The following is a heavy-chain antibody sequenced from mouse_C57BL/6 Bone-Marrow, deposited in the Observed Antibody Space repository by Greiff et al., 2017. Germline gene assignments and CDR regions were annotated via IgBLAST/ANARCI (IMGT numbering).Heavy chain of an antibody. Sequence: EVQGVESGGGLVKPGGSLKLSCAASGFTFSSYAMSWVRQTPEKRLEWVATISDGGSYTYYPDNVKGRFTISRDNAKNNLYLQMSHLKSEDTAMYYCARYGSSYGCYFDVWGTGTTVTVSS. CDR2: ISDGGSYT. V-gene: IGHV5-4*01. D-gene: IGHD1-1*01. J-gene: IGHJ1*03. CDR1: GFTFSSYA. CDR3: ARYGSSYGCYFDV.